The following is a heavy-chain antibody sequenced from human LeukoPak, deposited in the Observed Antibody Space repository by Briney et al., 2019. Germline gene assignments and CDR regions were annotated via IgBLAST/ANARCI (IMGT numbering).Heavy chain of an antibody. D-gene: IGHD5-12*01. V-gene: IGHV4-34*01. J-gene: IGHJ6*03. Sequence: PSETLSLTCAVYGGSFSGYYWSWIRQPPGKGLEWIGEINHSGSTNYNPSLKSRVTISVDTSKNQFSLKLSSVTAADTAVYYCARVLRGYDYYYYYMDVWGKGTTVTVSS. CDR1: GGSFSGYY. CDR3: ARVLRGYDYYYYYMDV. CDR2: INHSGST.